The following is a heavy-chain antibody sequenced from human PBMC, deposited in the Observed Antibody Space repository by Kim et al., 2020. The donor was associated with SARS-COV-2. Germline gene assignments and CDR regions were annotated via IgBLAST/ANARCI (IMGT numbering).Heavy chain of an antibody. CDR3: ASLSSGWRKVSRYYYGMDV. Sequence: SETLSLTCTVSGGSISSSSYYWGWIRQPPGKGLEWIGSIYYSGSTYYNPSLKSRVTISVDTSKNQFSLKLSSVTAADTAVYYCASLSSGWRKVSRYYYGMDVWGQGTTVTVSS. CDR2: IYYSGST. CDR1: GGSISSSSYY. V-gene: IGHV4-39*01. D-gene: IGHD6-19*01. J-gene: IGHJ6*02.